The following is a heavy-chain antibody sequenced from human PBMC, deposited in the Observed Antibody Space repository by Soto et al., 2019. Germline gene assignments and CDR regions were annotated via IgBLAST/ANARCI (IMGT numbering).Heavy chain of an antibody. V-gene: IGHV5-51*01. CDR1: GSSFTNYW. D-gene: IGHD6-19*01. J-gene: IGHJ6*02. CDR2: IYPGDSDT. CDR3: ARHNIGSGWYGGASTGPLKVYYYGMDV. Sequence: GESLKIYCQGSGSSFTNYWIGWVRPMPGKGLEWMGIIYPGDSDTRYRPSFQGQVTISADKSISTAYLQWSSLKASDTAMYYCARHNIGSGWYGGASTGPLKVYYYGMDVWGQGTTVTVSS.